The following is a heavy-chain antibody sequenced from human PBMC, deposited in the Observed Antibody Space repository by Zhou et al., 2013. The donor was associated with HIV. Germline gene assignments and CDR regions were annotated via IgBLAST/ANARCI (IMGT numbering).Heavy chain of an antibody. J-gene: IGHJ4*02. CDR3: ARDEDQRLYYSGSSRYYSTRLHY. CDR2: ISAYNGNT. V-gene: IGHV1-18*01. Sequence: QVHLVQSGAEVKKPGASVKVSCKASGYTFTSYGISWVRQAPGQGLEWMGWISAYNGNTNYAQNLQGRVTMTTDTSTSTAYMELRSLRSDDTAVYYCARDEDQRLYYSGSSRYYSTRLHYWAQGTLVTVSS. D-gene: IGHD3-22*01. CDR1: GYTFTSYG.